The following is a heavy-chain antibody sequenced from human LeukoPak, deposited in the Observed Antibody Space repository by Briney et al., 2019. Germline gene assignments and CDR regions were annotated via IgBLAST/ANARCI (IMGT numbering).Heavy chain of an antibody. D-gene: IGHD2-21*02. V-gene: IGHV5-51*01. CDR1: GYSFTSYW. CDR2: IYPGDSDT. J-gene: IGHJ6*03. Sequence: GESLKISCKGSGYSFTSYWIGWVRQMPGKGLEWMGIIYPGDSDTRYSPSFQGQVTISADKSISTAYLQWSSLKASDTAMYYCARHLKGPIYCGGDCSDYMDVWGKGTTVTVSS. CDR3: ARHLKGPIYCGGDCSDYMDV.